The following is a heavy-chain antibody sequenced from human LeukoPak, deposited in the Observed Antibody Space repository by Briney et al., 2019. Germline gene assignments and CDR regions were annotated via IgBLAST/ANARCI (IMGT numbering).Heavy chain of an antibody. CDR1: GFTFSSYW. CDR2: IKQDGSEK. CDR3: ARTQVTYGGKFDY. V-gene: IGHV3-7*01. J-gene: IGHJ4*02. D-gene: IGHD4-23*01. Sequence: PGGSLRLSYAASGFTFSSYWMSWVRQAPGKGLEWVANIKQDGSEKYYVDSVKGRFTVSRDNAKNSLYLQMNSLRAEDTAVYYCARTQVTYGGKFDYWGQGTLVTVSS.